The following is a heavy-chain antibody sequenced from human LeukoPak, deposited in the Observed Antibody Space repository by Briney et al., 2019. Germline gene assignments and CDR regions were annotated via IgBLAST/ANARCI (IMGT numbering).Heavy chain of an antibody. CDR2: FDPEDGET. CDR3: ATYYYGSGSYYDAFDI. J-gene: IGHJ3*02. Sequence: ASVKVSCKVSGYTLTELSMHWVRQAPGKGLEWMGGFDPEDGETIYAQKFQGRVTMTEDTSTDTAYVELSSLRSEDTAVYYCATYYYGSGSYYDAFDIWGQGTMVTVSS. CDR1: GYTLTELS. V-gene: IGHV1-24*01. D-gene: IGHD3-10*01.